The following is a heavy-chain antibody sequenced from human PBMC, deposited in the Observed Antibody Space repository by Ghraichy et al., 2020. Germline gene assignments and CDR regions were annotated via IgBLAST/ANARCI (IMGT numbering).Heavy chain of an antibody. Sequence: GGSLRLSCAASGFIFDDYGMSWVREVPGKGLEWVCGLNWNGDSTGYVDSVKGRFTISRDNAKNSLYVQMDNLRAEDTALYYCAKSRGLNGRDFDSWGQGTQVTVSS. CDR2: LNWNGDST. CDR3: AKSRGLNGRDFDS. D-gene: IGHD6-19*01. V-gene: IGHV3-20*04. J-gene: IGHJ4*02. CDR1: GFIFDDYG.